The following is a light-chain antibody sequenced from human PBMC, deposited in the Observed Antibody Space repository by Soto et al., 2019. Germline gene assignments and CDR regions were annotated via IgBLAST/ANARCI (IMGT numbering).Light chain of an antibody. J-gene: IGLJ1*01. V-gene: IGLV1-44*01. CDR1: SSNIGSNS. Sequence: QSVLPQPPSASGTPGQRVTISCSGSSSNIGSNSVNWYQQLPGTAPKLLIYSDNQRPSGGPDRFSGSKSGTSASLAISGLQSEDEADYYCAAWDDSLNGLYVFGTGTKLTVL. CDR3: AAWDDSLNGLYV. CDR2: SDN.